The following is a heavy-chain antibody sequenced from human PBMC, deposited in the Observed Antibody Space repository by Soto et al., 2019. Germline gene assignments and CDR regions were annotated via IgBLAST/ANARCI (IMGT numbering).Heavy chain of an antibody. CDR3: AKDLREMATKTPDY. CDR2: ISYDEGSNK. J-gene: IGHJ4*02. V-gene: IGHV3-30-3*01. CDR1: GFTFSSYN. D-gene: IGHD5-12*01. Sequence: GGSLRLSWGASGFTFSSYNMHWVRRAPGKGLEWVAVISYDEGSNKDYADSVKGRFTISRDNSKNTLYLQMNSLRGEDTAVYYCAKDLREMATKTPDYWGQGTLVTVSS.